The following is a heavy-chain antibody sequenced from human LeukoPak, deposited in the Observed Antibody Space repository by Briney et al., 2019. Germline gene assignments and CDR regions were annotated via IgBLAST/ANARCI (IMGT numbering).Heavy chain of an antibody. D-gene: IGHD2-15*01. J-gene: IGHJ6*02. CDR1: GGSFSGYY. Sequence: MPSETLSLTCAVYGGSFSGYYWSWIRQPPGKGLEWIGEINHSGSTNYNPSLKSRVTISVDTSKNQFSLKLSSVTAADTAVYYCARRRLGYCSGGSCYPPHYYYYGMDVWGQGTTVTVSS. CDR2: INHSGST. CDR3: ARRRLGYCSGGSCYPPHYYYYGMDV. V-gene: IGHV4-34*01.